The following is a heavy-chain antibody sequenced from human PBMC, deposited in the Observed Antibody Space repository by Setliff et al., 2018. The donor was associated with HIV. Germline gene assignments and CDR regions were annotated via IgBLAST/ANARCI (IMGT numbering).Heavy chain of an antibody. J-gene: IGHJ4*02. Sequence: GGSLRLSCAASGFTFSSYTMNWVRQAPGKGLEWVSSISSSSFYIYYADSVKGRFTISRDNDKNSLYLQMNSLRAEDTAVYYCVRDDYGVNSLDYWGQGTLVTVSS. CDR1: GFTFSSYT. CDR3: VRDDYGVNSLDY. V-gene: IGHV3-21*01. CDR2: ISSSSFYI. D-gene: IGHD4-17*01.